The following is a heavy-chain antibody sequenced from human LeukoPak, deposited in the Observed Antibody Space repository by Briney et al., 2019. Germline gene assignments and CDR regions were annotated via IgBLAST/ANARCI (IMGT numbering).Heavy chain of an antibody. D-gene: IGHD6-19*01. V-gene: IGHV4-4*07. CDR1: GGFINSYY. CDR2: VYTSGIT. Sequence: SETLSLTCTVSGGFINSYYWSWIRQPAGKGLEWIGRVYTSGITNYNPSLKSRITMSVDTSKNQFSLKLTSVTAADTAVYYWAKHGSGWSFDYWGQGILVTVSS. J-gene: IGHJ4*02. CDR3: AKHGSGWSFDY.